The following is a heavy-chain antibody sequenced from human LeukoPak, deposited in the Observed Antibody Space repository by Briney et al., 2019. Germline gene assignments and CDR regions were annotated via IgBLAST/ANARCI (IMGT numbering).Heavy chain of an antibody. Sequence: ASVKVSCKASGYTFTSYYMHWVRQAPGQGLEWMGIINPNGGSTSYAQKFQGRVTMARDTSTSTVYMELSSLRSEDTAVYYCARDLVGGRIIWGQGTLVTVSS. CDR2: INPNGGST. D-gene: IGHD1-26*01. J-gene: IGHJ4*02. CDR1: GYTFTSYY. V-gene: IGHV1-46*01. CDR3: ARDLVGGRII.